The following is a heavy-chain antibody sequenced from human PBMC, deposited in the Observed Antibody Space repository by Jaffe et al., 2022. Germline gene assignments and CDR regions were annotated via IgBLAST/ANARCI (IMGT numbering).Heavy chain of an antibody. Sequence: QVQLVESGGGVVQPGGSLRLSCAASGFTFSSYGMHWVRQAPGKGLEWVAFIRYDGSNKYYADSVKGRFTISRDNSKNTLYLQMNSLRAEDTAVYYCAKDPKPHITIFGVAPPHYYMDVWGKGTTVTVSS. V-gene: IGHV3-30*02. CDR3: AKDPKPHITIFGVAPPHYYMDV. CDR2: IRYDGSNK. D-gene: IGHD3-3*01. CDR1: GFTFSSYG. J-gene: IGHJ6*03.